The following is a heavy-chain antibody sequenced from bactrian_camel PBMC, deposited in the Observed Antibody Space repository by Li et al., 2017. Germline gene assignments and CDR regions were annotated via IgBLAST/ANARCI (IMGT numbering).Heavy chain of an antibody. V-gene: IGHV3S53*01. Sequence: HVQLVESGGGSVQPGGSLRLSCAISGDVDTDSCMAWFRKVPEKEREAVAALDSDGSPMYADSVKGRFTISRDNAKNTVYLQLTRLKTEDTAMYYCAKGLIYREQDVHLAQERGRGQGTQVTVS. CDR1: GDVDTDSC. J-gene: IGHJ4*01. D-gene: IGHD1*01. CDR2: LDSDGSP.